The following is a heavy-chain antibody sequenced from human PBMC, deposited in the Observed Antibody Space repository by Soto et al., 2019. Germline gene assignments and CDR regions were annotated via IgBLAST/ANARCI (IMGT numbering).Heavy chain of an antibody. J-gene: IGHJ4*02. CDR2: IDGDESAT. CDR3: VRDSHGDY. Sequence: EVQLVESGGGLVQPGGSLRLSCAASGFTLSRYWMQWVRQAPGKGLEWVSRIDGDESATNYADSVKGRFTIYRDNAKNTLHLQMNSLRAEDTAVYYCVRDSHGDYWGQGTLVTVSS. V-gene: IGHV3-74*01. CDR1: GFTLSRYW.